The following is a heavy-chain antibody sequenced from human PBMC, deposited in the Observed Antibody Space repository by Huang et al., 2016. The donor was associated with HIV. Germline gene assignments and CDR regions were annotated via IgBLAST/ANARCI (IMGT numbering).Heavy chain of an antibody. CDR2: ISSYNGNT. V-gene: IGHV1-18*04. CDR3: ARGYSSSWYGYYFDY. J-gene: IGHJ4*02. D-gene: IGHD6-13*01. CDR1: GYTFASYG. Sequence: QVQLVQSGGEVKKPGASVKVSCKASGYTFASYGISWVRQAPGQGLEWMGLISSYNGNTNDAQKLQGRVNMTTDTSTSTAYMELRSLRSDDTAVYYCARGYSSSWYGYYFDYWGQGTLVTVSS.